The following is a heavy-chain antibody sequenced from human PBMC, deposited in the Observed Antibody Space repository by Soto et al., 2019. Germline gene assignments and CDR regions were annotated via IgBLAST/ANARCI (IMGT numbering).Heavy chain of an antibody. CDR2: ISPYNGDT. D-gene: IGHD2-2*01. CDR3: ARATQLSNRGVRGLFDP. Sequence: ASVKVSCKASGYTFTSYGIIWVRQAPGQGLEWVGWISPYNGDTNYAQKLQGRVTMTTDTFTSTAYMELRSLISDDTAVYYCARATQLSNRGVRGLFDPWGQGTLVTVSS. J-gene: IGHJ5*02. V-gene: IGHV1-18*01. CDR1: GYTFTSYG.